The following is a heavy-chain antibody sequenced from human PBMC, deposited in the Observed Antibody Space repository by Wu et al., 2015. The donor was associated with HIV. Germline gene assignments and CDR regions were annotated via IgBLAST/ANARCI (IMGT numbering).Heavy chain of an antibody. CDR2: INTYTGNT. V-gene: IGHV1-18*01. Sequence: QVQLLQSGAEVKKPGASVMVSCKASGYIFTNYGITWVRQAPGQGLEWMGWINTYTGNTNYVQNLQGRVTMTTDTSTNTAYMELVSLRSDDTAVYYCARMGDSSGWYDYWFFDLWGRGTLVTVS. J-gene: IGHJ2*01. CDR3: ARMGDSSGWYDYWFFDL. CDR1: GYIFTNYG. D-gene: IGHD6-19*01.